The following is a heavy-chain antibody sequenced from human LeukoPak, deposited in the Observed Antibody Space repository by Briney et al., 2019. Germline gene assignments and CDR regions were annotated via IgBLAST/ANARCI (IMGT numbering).Heavy chain of an antibody. V-gene: IGHV7-4-1*02. CDR3: ARDQKRAAAGMVAYYYYYYMDV. J-gene: IGHJ6*03. CDR1: GGTFTSYA. Sequence: ASVKVSCKASGGTFTSYAMNWVRQAPGQGLEWMGWINTNTGNPTYAQGFTGRFVFSLDTSVSTAYLQISSLKAEDTAVYYCARDQKRAAAGMVAYYYYYYMDVWGKGTTVTVSS. D-gene: IGHD6-13*01. CDR2: INTNTGNP.